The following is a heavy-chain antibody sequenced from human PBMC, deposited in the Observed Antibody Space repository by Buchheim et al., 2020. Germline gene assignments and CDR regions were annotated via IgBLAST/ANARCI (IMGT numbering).Heavy chain of an antibody. J-gene: IGHJ4*02. D-gene: IGHD1-1*01. CDR3: ARRSPAMTGTAAYDS. Sequence: QITLKESGPTLVKPTQTLTLTCTFSGFLLHTSGVGVAWIRQPPGQALEWLVVIYWDGDTRYSPSLRSRLTITKDTSKNQEVLTMTNMDPVDTATYYCARRSPAMTGTAAYDSWGPGTL. CDR1: GFLLHTSGVG. V-gene: IGHV2-5*02. CDR2: IYWDGDT.